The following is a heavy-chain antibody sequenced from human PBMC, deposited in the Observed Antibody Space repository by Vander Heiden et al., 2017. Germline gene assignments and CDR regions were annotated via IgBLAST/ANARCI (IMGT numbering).Heavy chain of an antibody. J-gene: IGHJ5*02. V-gene: IGHV3-74*01. CDR2: INSDGSST. Sequence: EVQLLESGGGLVQPGGSLRLSCAASGFTFNIYWMFWVRQAPGKGLVWVSGINSDGSSTSYADSVKGRFTISRDNAKNTLSLQMNSLRGEDTAVYYCARGGYSGGFDPWGQGTLVTVSS. CDR3: ARGGYSGGFDP. D-gene: IGHD5-12*01. CDR1: GFTFNIYW.